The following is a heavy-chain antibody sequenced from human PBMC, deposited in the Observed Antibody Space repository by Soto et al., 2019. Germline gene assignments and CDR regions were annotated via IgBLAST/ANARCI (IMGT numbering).Heavy chain of an antibody. CDR2: ISAYNGNT. CDR1: GYTFTSYG. D-gene: IGHD1-26*01. CDR3: ARDRATWYSGSYSAFDI. Sequence: VASVKVSCKASGYTFTSYGISWVRQAPGQGLEWMGWISAYNGNTNYAQKLQGRVTMTTDTSTSTAYMELRSLRSDDTAVYYCARDRATWYSGSYSAFDIWGQGTMVTVSS. J-gene: IGHJ3*02. V-gene: IGHV1-18*01.